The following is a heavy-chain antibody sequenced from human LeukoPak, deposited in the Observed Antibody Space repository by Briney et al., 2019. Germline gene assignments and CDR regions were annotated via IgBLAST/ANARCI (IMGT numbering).Heavy chain of an antibody. J-gene: IGHJ3*02. CDR3: AKAGGIVVPAGDAFDI. D-gene: IGHD2-2*01. CDR1: GFTFSSYA. V-gene: IGHV3-23*01. Sequence: GGSLRLSCAASGFTFSSYAMSWVRQAPGKGLEWVSAVSGSGGSTYYADSVKGRFTISRDNSKNTLYLQMNSLRAEDTAVYYCAKAGGIVVPAGDAFDIWGQGTMVTVSS. CDR2: VSGSGGST.